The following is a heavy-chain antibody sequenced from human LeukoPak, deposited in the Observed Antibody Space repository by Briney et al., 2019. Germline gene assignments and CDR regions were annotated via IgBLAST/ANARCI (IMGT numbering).Heavy chain of an antibody. Sequence: GGSLRLSCAASGFTFSDYSMNWVRQGPGKGLEWVSSISSRSSSTSYIASVKGRFTISRDNSKNTLYLQMNSLRAEDTAVYYCARGDYDILTGYYNWGQGTLVTVSS. D-gene: IGHD3-9*01. CDR2: ISSRSSST. V-gene: IGHV3-21*01. CDR3: ARGDYDILTGYYN. CDR1: GFTFSDYS. J-gene: IGHJ4*02.